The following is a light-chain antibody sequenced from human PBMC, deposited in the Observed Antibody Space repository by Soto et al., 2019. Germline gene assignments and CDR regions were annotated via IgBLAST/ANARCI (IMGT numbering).Light chain of an antibody. CDR2: DAS. CDR3: QQFQSYAPT. CDR1: QGISSA. V-gene: IGKV1-13*02. Sequence: AIQLTQSPSSLSASVGDRVTITCRASQGISSALAWYQHKPGRAPRLLIYDASSLQSGVSSRFRGSGPGTDFTLAISRLPAEDSATYYCQQFQSYAPTFGGGTKREIK. J-gene: IGKJ4*01.